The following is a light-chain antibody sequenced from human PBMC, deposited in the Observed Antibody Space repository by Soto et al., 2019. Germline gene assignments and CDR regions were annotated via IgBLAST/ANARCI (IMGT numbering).Light chain of an antibody. J-gene: IGKJ1*01. CDR3: QQYNNWPPET. CDR1: QSVSSSQ. CDR2: GAS. Sequence: EIVLTQSPGTLSLSPGERATLSCRAIQSVSSSQLAWYQQKPGQAPRLLMYGASSRATGIPDRLSDSGSGTEFTLTISSLQSEDFAVYYCQQYNNWPPETFGQGTKVDIK. V-gene: IGKV3-20*01.